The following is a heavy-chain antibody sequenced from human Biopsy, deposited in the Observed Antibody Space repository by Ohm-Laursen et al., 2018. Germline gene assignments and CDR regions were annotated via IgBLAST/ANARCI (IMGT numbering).Heavy chain of an antibody. CDR2: IIVIFRTA. CDR1: GGTFSSSA. Sequence: SVKVSCKASGGTFSSSAITWVRQAPGQGLEWMGGIIVIFRTAHYAQKFQGRVTITADEFMSTAYMELSSLRSEDTAVYYCARGGGYNWNNGWFDPWGQGTLVTVSS. J-gene: IGHJ5*02. D-gene: IGHD1/OR15-1a*01. CDR3: ARGGGYNWNNGWFDP. V-gene: IGHV1-69*13.